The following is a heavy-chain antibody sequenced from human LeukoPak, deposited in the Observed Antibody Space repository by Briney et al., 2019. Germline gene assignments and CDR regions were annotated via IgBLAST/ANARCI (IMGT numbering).Heavy chain of an antibody. V-gene: IGHV1-58*01. CDR1: GFTFTRSA. J-gene: IGHJ3*02. CDR2: IVVGNGNT. CDR3: EADRGSYGGGDCYDDAFDI. Sequence: ASVKVSCKASGFTFTRSAVQWVRQARGQRLECIGWIVVGNGNTNYAQKFQERVTITRDMSTSTGYMELSSLRSEDTAVYYCEADRGSYGGGDCYDDAFDIWGQGTMVTVSS. D-gene: IGHD2-21*02.